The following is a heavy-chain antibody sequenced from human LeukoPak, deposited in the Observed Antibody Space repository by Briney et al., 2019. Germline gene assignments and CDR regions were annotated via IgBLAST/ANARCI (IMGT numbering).Heavy chain of an antibody. Sequence: GGSLRLSCAASGFTFCTYGMHWVRQAPGKGLEYVSGIGSDGGTTYYADSVKGRFTISRDNSKYMLYLQMGSLTADDMAVYYCARGAQLTDYWGQGTLVTVSS. CDR2: IGSDGGTT. CDR3: ARGAQLTDY. J-gene: IGHJ4*02. D-gene: IGHD6-13*01. CDR1: GFTFCTYG. V-gene: IGHV3-64*02.